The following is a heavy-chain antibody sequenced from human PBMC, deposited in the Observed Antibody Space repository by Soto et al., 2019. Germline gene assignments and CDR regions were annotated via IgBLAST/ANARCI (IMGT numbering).Heavy chain of an antibody. V-gene: IGHV4-31*03. CDR3: ARDWRSGYTSSFDC. CDR1: GDSISSGDYY. J-gene: IGHJ4*02. Sequence: SETLSLTCTVSGDSISSGDYYWTWIRQHPEKGLEWIGYIYYSGRTSYNPSLKSRLTISVDTSKNQFFLKLSSLTAADTAVYYCARDWRSGYTSSFDCWGLGTLVTVSS. CDR2: IYYSGRT. D-gene: IGHD5-12*01.